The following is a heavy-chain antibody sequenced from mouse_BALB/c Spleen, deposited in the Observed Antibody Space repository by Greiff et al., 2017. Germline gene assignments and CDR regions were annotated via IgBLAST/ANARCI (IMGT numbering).Heavy chain of an antibody. CDR1: GFTFTDYY. CDR3: ARAPLRGGFFDY. Sequence: EVKLMESGGGLVQPGGSLRLSCATSGFTFTDYYMSWVRQPPGKALEWLGFIRNKANGYTTEYSASVKGRFTISRDNSQSILYLQMNTLRAEDSATYYCARAPLRGGFFDYWGQGTTLTVSS. V-gene: IGHV7-3*02. D-gene: IGHD1-1*01. CDR2: IRNKANGYTT. J-gene: IGHJ2*01.